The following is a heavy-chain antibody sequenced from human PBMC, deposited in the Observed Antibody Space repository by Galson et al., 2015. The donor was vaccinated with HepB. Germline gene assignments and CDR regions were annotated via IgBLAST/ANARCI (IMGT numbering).Heavy chain of an antibody. V-gene: IGHV2-5*01. CDR2: ISWNGDK. J-gene: IGHJ3*01. CDR3: APRRRFVVEDAFDV. D-gene: IGHD2-21*01. CDR1: EFSLTTSGES. Sequence: PALVKPTQTLTLTCTFSEFSLTTSGESVAWIRQAPGKALEWLALISWNGDKRYSPSLKSRLAITKDASADQVVLVMTDMDPVDTATYFCAPRRRFVVEDAFDVWGQGTFVPVSS.